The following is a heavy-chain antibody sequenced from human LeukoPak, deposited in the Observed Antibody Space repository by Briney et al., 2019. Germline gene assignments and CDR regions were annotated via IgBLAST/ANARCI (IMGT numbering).Heavy chain of an antibody. Sequence: GGSLRLSCAASGFTFSSYSMNWVRQAPGKGLEWVSSIGSSSSYIYYADSVKGRFTISRDNAKNSLYLQTNSLRAEDTAVYYCARDYASYDILTGQKFYYYGMDVWGQGTTVTVSS. D-gene: IGHD3-9*01. V-gene: IGHV3-21*01. CDR2: IGSSSSYI. CDR3: ARDYASYDILTGQKFYYYGMDV. CDR1: GFTFSSYS. J-gene: IGHJ6*02.